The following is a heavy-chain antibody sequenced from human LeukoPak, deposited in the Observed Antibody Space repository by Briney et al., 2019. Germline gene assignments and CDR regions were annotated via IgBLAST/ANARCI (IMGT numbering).Heavy chain of an antibody. CDR3: ARVVLGYCSGGSCYPPSN. CDR1: GGTFSSYA. V-gene: IGHV1-69*04. D-gene: IGHD2-15*01. J-gene: IGHJ4*02. CDR2: IIPILGIA. Sequence: ASVKVSCKASGGTFSSYAISWVRQAPGQGLEWMGRIIPILGIANYAQKLQGRVTMTTDTSTSTAYMELRSLRSDDTAVYYCARVVLGYCSGGSCYPPSNWGQGTLVTVSS.